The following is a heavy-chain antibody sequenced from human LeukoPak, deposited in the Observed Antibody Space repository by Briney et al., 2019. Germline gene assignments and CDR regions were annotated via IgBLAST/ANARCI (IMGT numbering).Heavy chain of an antibody. D-gene: IGHD5-18*01. V-gene: IGHV4-61*01. J-gene: IGHJ4*02. CDR3: ARGSRGYSYG. Sequence: SETLSLTCTVSGASVSSGSYYWGWIRQPPGKGLEWIGYIYYSGSTNYNPSLKSRVTISVDTSKNQFSLKLSSVTAADTAVYYCARGSRGYSYGWGQGTLVTVSS. CDR1: GASVSSGSYY. CDR2: IYYSGST.